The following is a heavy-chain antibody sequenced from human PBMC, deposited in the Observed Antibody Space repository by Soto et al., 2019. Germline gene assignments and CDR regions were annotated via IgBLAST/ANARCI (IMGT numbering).Heavy chain of an antibody. CDR1: GGSVSGGNYY. J-gene: IGHJ3*01. V-gene: IGHV4-61*01. Sequence: QVQLQESGPGLVKPSETLSLTCTVSGGSVSGGNYYWSWIRQPPGKGLEWIGYISYSGSTNYNPSLKSRVTISVDTSNNQFSLKQSSVTAADTAVYYCATYPRCAFDLWGQGTMVIVSS. CDR2: ISYSGST. CDR3: ATYPRCAFDL.